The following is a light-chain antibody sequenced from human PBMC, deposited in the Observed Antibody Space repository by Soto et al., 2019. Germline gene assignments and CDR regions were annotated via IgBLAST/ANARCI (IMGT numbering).Light chain of an antibody. J-gene: IGLJ2*01. CDR2: DVT. CDR1: SSDVGGYNY. V-gene: IGLV2-11*01. CDR3: FSYAGSTRV. Sequence: QSALTQPRSVSGSPGQSVTISCTGTSSDVGGYNYVSWYQQHPGKAPKLMVYDVTKRPSGVPDRFSGSKSGNTASLTISGLQADDEADYYCFSYAGSTRVFGGGTKVTVL.